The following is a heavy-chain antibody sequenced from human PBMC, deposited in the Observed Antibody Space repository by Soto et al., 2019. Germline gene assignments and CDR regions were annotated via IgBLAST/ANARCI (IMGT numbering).Heavy chain of an antibody. CDR2: IYYSGST. J-gene: IGHJ4*01. V-gene: IGHV4-31*03. D-gene: IGHD4-17*01. CDR1: GGSISSGGYY. CDR3: ASYYDDLERSPFYY. Sequence: SETLSLTCTVSGGSISSGGYYWSWIRQHPGKGLEWIGYIYYSGSTYYNPSLKSRVTISVDTSKNQFSLKLSSVTAADTAVYYFASYYDDLERSPFYYRGQRNAVTVSA.